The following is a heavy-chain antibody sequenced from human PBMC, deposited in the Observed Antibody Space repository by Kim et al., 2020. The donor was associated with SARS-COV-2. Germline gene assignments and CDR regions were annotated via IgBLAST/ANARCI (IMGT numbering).Heavy chain of an antibody. CDR2: IYYSGST. Sequence: SETLSLTCTVSGGSISSSSYYWGWIRQPPGKGLEWIGSIYYSGSTYYNPSLKSRVTISVDTSKNQFSLKLSSVTAADTAVYYCARHGTVVVTAIETHFDYWGQGTLVTVSS. D-gene: IGHD2-21*02. V-gene: IGHV4-39*01. J-gene: IGHJ4*02. CDR3: ARHGTVVVTAIETHFDY. CDR1: GGSISSSSYY.